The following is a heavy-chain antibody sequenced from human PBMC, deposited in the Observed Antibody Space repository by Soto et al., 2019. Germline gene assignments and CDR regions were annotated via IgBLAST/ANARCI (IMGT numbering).Heavy chain of an antibody. CDR2: ISYDGSNK. CDR1: GFTFSSYG. V-gene: IGHV3-30*18. J-gene: IGHJ5*02. CDR3: AKTNGDYVGWFDP. D-gene: IGHD4-17*01. Sequence: GGSLRLSYAASGFTFSSYGMHWVRQAPGKGLEWVAVISYDGSNKYYADSVKGRFTISRDNSKNTLYLQMNSLRAEDTAVYYCAKTNGDYVGWFDPWGQGTLVTVSS.